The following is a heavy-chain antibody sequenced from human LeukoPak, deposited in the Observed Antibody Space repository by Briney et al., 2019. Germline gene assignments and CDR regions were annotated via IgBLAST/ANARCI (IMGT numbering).Heavy chain of an antibody. CDR1: GYTLTELS. Sequence: ASVKVSCKVSGYTLTELSMHWVRQAPGKGLEWMGGFDPEDGETIYARKFQGRVTMTEDTSTDTAYMELSSLRSEDTAVYYCARVEGSGYYYYYYGMDVWGQGTTVTVSS. D-gene: IGHD3-22*01. J-gene: IGHJ6*02. CDR2: FDPEDGET. V-gene: IGHV1-24*01. CDR3: ARVEGSGYYYYYYGMDV.